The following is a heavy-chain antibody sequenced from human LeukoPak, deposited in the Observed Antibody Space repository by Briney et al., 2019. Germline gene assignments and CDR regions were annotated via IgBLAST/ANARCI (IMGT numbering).Heavy chain of an antibody. J-gene: IGHJ6*03. Sequence: ASVKVSCKASGGTFSSYAISWVRQAPGQGLEWMGGIIPIFGTANYAQKFQGRVTITADESTSTAYMELSSLRSEDTAVYYCARGLRFLEFGYMDVWGKGTTVTVSS. CDR1: GGTFSSYA. CDR3: ARGLRFLEFGYMDV. V-gene: IGHV1-69*01. D-gene: IGHD3-3*01. CDR2: IIPIFGTA.